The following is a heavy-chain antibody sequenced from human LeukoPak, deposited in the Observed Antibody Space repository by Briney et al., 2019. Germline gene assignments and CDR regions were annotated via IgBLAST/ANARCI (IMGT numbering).Heavy chain of an antibody. CDR1: GFTVSSNY. CDR3: ARVDASGWYHFDY. Sequence: GSLRLSCAASGFTVSSNYMSWVRQAPGKGLEWVSVIYSGGSTYYADSVKGRFTISRHNSKNTLYLQMNSLRAEDTAVYYCARVDASGWYHFDYWGQGTLVTVSS. CDR2: IYSGGST. V-gene: IGHV3-53*04. D-gene: IGHD6-19*01. J-gene: IGHJ4*02.